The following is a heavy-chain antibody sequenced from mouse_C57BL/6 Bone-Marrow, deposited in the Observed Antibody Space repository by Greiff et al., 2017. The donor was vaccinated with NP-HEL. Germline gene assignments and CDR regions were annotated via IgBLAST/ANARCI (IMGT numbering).Heavy chain of an antibody. J-gene: IGHJ1*03. CDR1: GYTFTSYG. CDR3: ARGRLYGSSYQEWYFDV. D-gene: IGHD1-1*01. Sequence: VQLQQSGAELARPGASVKLSCKASGYTFTSYGISWVKQRTGQGLEWIGEICPRSGNTYYNEKFKGKATLTADKSSSTAYLELSSQTGEDSAVYLCARGRLYGSSYQEWYFDVWGTGTTLTVSS. V-gene: IGHV1-81*01. CDR2: ICPRSGNT.